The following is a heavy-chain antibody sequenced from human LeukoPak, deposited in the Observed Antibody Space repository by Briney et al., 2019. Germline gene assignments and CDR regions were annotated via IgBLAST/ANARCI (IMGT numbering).Heavy chain of an antibody. CDR2: IYPADSDT. J-gene: IGHJ4*02. CDR1: GYTFATYW. V-gene: IGHV5-51*01. CDR3: ARQDGRALYYFDY. D-gene: IGHD5-24*01. Sequence: GESLKISCKGSGYTFATYWIGWVRQMPGKGLEWMGIIYPADSDTRYSPSFQGQVTISADKSTSTAYLQWSSLKASDTAMYYCARQDGRALYYFDYWGQGTLVTVSS.